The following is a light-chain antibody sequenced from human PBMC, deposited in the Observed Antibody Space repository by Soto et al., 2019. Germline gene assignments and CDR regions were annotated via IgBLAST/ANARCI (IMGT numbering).Light chain of an antibody. CDR3: QQSYSTLPLT. V-gene: IGKV1-39*01. Sequence: DIQMTQSPSSLSASVGDRVTITCRASQSISSYLNWYQQKPGQAPKLLIYAASSLQTGVPSRFSGSGSGTDFTLTISSRQPEDVATYYCQQSYSTLPLTFGGGTKVEIK. J-gene: IGKJ4*01. CDR2: AAS. CDR1: QSISSY.